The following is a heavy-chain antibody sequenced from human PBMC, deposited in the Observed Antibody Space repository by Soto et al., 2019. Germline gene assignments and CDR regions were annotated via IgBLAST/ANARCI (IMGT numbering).Heavy chain of an antibody. CDR1: GFTFSSYA. Sequence: HTGGSLRLSCAASGFTFSSYAMHWVRQAPGKGLEWVAVIYSSGTIYYADSVKGRFTISRDSPKNTLYLQMTSLRGEDTAVYFCARDPFSQYPPDSSGFINWGPGTIVTVSS. CDR3: ARDPFSQYPPDSSGFIN. D-gene: IGHD2-15*01. CDR2: IYSSGTI. V-gene: IGHV3-53*01. J-gene: IGHJ4*02.